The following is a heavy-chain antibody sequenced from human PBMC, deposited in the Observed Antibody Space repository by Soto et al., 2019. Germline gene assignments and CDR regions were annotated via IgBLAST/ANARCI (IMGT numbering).Heavy chain of an antibody. CDR3: AKENPFCSSTSCYIGILDY. V-gene: IGHV3-23*04. J-gene: IGHJ4*02. Sequence: EVHLVESGGGLVQPGGSLRLSCAASGFTFSSYAMSWVRQAPGKGLEWVSAISGSGGSTYYADSVKGRFTISRDNSKNTLYLKMNSLRAEDTAVYYCAKENPFCSSTSCYIGILDYWGQGTLVTVSS. CDR1: GFTFSSYA. CDR2: ISGSGGST. D-gene: IGHD2-2*02.